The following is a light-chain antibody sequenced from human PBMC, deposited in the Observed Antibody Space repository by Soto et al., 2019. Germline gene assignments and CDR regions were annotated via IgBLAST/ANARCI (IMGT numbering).Light chain of an antibody. CDR2: DAS. J-gene: IGKJ5*01. CDR1: QSISSW. V-gene: IGKV1-5*01. Sequence: DIQMTQSPSTLSASVGDRVTITCRASQSISSWLAWYQQKPGKAPKLLIYDASSLESGVPSRLSGSGSGTEFTLTISSLQPDDFATYYCQQSYSTPITFGQGTRLQIK. CDR3: QQSYSTPIT.